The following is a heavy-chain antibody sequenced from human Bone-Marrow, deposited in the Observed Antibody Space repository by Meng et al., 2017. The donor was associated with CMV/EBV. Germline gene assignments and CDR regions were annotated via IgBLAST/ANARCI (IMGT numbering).Heavy chain of an antibody. CDR1: GFTFSADW. Sequence: GGSLRLSCAASGFTFSADWMSWIRHIPEKGLEWVANIREDGRDKYYIDSVKGRFAISRDNAKNSLYLQMNSLTAEDTAVYYCVKERLTRSHSSFDSWGQGPLVTCSS. J-gene: IGHJ4*02. CDR3: VKERLTRSHSSFDS. V-gene: IGHV3-7*01. D-gene: IGHD2-15*01. CDR2: IREDGRDK.